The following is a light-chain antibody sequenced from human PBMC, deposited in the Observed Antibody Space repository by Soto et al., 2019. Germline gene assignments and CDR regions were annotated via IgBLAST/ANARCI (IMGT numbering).Light chain of an antibody. CDR3: QQRSNWPLT. CDR1: QSVVSY. CDR2: DAS. V-gene: IGKV3-11*01. J-gene: IGKJ4*01. Sequence: EIVLTQSPATLSLSPGERTTLSCRASQSVVSYLAWYRQRPGQAPRLLIYDASNRATGIPARFSGSGSGTDFTLTISSLEPEDYAVYYCQQRSNWPLTFGGGTKVEIK.